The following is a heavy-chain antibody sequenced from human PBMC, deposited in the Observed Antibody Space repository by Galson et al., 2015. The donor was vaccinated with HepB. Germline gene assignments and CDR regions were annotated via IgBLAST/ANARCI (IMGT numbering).Heavy chain of an antibody. CDR3: ARVRQGTDDAFDI. V-gene: IGHV4-30-2*01. Sequence: TLSLTCAVSGGSISSGGYSWSWIRQPPGKGLEWIGYIYHSGSTYYNPSLRSRVTISQTDRSKNQFSLNLNSVTAADTAVYYCARVRQGTDDAFDIWGQGTTVTVSS. J-gene: IGHJ3*02. CDR2: IYHSGST. D-gene: IGHD3-10*01. CDR1: GGSISSGGYS.